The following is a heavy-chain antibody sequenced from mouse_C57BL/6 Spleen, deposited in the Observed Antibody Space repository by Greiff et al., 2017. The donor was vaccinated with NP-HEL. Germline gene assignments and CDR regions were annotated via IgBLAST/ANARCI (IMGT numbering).Heavy chain of an antibody. CDR1: GFSLTSYG. CDR3: AREGHYEWYFDV. J-gene: IGHJ1*03. CDR2: IWSGGST. Sequence: QVQLKESGPGLVQPSQSLSITCTVSGFSLTSYGVHWVRQSPGKGLEWLGVIWSGGSTDYNAAFISRLSISKDNSKSQVFFKMNSLQADDTAIYYCAREGHYEWYFDVWGTGTTVTVSS. V-gene: IGHV2-2*01. D-gene: IGHD2-4*01.